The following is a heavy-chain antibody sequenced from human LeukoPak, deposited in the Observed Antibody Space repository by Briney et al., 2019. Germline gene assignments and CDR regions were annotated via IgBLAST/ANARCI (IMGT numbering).Heavy chain of an antibody. CDR2: ISSSSSYI. J-gene: IGHJ5*02. V-gene: IGHV3-21*01. D-gene: IGHD5-18*01. Sequence: GGSLRLSCAASGFTFSSYSMNWVRQAPGKGLEWVSSISSSSSYIYYADSVKGRFTISRDNAKNSLYLQMNSLRAEDTAVYYCARGLPRGYSYGQNWFDPWGLGTLVTVSS. CDR3: ARGLPRGYSYGQNWFDP. CDR1: GFTFSSYS.